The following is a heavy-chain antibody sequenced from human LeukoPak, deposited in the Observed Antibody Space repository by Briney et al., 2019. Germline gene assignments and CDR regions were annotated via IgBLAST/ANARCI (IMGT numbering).Heavy chain of an antibody. D-gene: IGHD3-22*01. CDR1: GFTFSSYG. CDR3: AKDLREGYYDSSGTFDC. J-gene: IGHJ4*02. Sequence: GGSLRLSCAASGFTFSSYGMHWVRQAPGKGLEWVAFIRYDGSNKYYAESVKGRLTISRDNSKNTLYLQMNSLRAEDTAVYYCAKDLREGYYDSSGTFDCWGQGTLVTVSS. CDR2: IRYDGSNK. V-gene: IGHV3-30*02.